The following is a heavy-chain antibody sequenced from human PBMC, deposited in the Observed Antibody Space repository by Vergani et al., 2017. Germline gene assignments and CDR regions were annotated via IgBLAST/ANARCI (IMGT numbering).Heavy chain of an antibody. V-gene: IGHV3-23*01. CDR3: VKEKIDLGSYFFDS. D-gene: IGHD2/OR15-2a*01. CDR2: LSASDRRT. Sequence: EVHLLESGGDLVQPGGSLRLSCAASGFTFIMHAMSWVRQAPGKGLEWVSTLSASDRRTHYADSVKGRFSISRDNSKNTVFLQMHSLRAEDTAIYYCVKEKIDLGSYFFDSWGHGILVTVSS. J-gene: IGHJ4*01. CDR1: GFTFIMHA.